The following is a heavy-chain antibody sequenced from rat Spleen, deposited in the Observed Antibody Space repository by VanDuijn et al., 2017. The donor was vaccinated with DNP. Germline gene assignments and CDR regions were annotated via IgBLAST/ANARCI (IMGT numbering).Heavy chain of an antibody. Sequence: EVQLVASGGGLVEPGRSLKLSCAASGFPFSDYYMAWVRQAPKKGLEWVATIIYDGSRTYYRDSVKGRFTISRDNAKSTLYLQMDSLRSEDSATYYCTTRGNYGGYDYWGQGVMVTVSS. V-gene: IGHV5S10*01. D-gene: IGHD1-11*01. CDR2: IIYDGSRT. J-gene: IGHJ2*01. CDR3: TTRGNYGGYDY. CDR1: GFPFSDYY.